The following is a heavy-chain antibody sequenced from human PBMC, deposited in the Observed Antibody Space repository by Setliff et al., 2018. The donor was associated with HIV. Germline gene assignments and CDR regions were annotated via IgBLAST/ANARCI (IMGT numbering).Heavy chain of an antibody. CDR2: IYTSGSA. CDR1: GGSISSGSYY. CDR3: AGLTGTDFDY. D-gene: IGHD1-20*01. Sequence: PSETLSLTCTVSGGSISSGSYYWSWIRQPAGKGLEWIGRIYTSGSANYNPSLKSRVTMSVDTSKNQFSLKLSSVTAADTAVYYCAGLTGTDFDYWGQGTLVTVSS. V-gene: IGHV4-61*02. J-gene: IGHJ4*02.